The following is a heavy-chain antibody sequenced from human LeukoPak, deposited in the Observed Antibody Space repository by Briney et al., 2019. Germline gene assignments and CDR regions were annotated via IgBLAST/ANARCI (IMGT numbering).Heavy chain of an antibody. V-gene: IGHV3-23*01. CDR2: ISGSGGST. D-gene: IGHD2-2*01. CDR3: ARDSPLSDYCSSTSCHYLHFDY. CDR1: GFTFSSYA. Sequence: GGSLRLSCAASGFTFSSYAMSWVRQAPGKGLEWVSAISGSGGSTYYADSVKGRFTISRDNAKNSLYLQMNSLRAEDTAVYYCARDSPLSDYCSSTSCHYLHFDYWGQGTLVTVSS. J-gene: IGHJ4*02.